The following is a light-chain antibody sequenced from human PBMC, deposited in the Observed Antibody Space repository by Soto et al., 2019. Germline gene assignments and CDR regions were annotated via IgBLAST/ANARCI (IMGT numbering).Light chain of an antibody. J-gene: IGLJ1*01. CDR3: ETWDSNTHV. CDR1: SGHSSYI. CDR2: LEGSGSY. Sequence: QSVLTQSSSASASLGSSVKLTCTVSSGHSSYIIAWHQQQPGKAPRYLMKLEGSGSYNKGSGVPDRFSGSSSGADRYLTISNLQSEDEADYYCETWDSNTHVFGTGTKVTVL. V-gene: IGLV4-60*03.